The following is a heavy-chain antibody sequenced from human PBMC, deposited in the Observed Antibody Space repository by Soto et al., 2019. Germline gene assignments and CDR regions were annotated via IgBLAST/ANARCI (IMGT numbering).Heavy chain of an antibody. D-gene: IGHD3-10*01. Sequence: SETLSLTCTVSGGSISSGDYYWSWIRQPPGKGLEWIGYIYYSGSTYYNPSLKSRVTISVDTSKNQFSLKLSSVTAADTAVYYCARVGGRFFFMVRRPPRATLFPTRRSSDL. CDR3: ARVGGRFFFMVRRPPRATLFPTRRSSDL. CDR1: GGSISSGDYY. V-gene: IGHV4-30-4*01. CDR2: IYYSGST. J-gene: IGHJ2*01.